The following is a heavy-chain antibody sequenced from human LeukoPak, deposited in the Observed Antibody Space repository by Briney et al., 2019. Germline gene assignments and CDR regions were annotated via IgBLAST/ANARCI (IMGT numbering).Heavy chain of an antibody. Sequence: PSETLSLTCTVSGGSISSYYWSWIRQPPGKGLGWIGYIYYTGSTNYNPSLKSRVTISVDTSKNQFSLKLSSVTAADTAVYYCARGQWLDDYWGQGTLVTVSS. D-gene: IGHD6-19*01. V-gene: IGHV4-59*08. CDR2: IYYTGST. J-gene: IGHJ4*02. CDR1: GGSISSYY. CDR3: ARGQWLDDY.